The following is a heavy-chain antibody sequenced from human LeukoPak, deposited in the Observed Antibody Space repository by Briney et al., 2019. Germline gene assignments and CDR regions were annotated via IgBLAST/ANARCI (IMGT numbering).Heavy chain of an antibody. CDR2: IGGSGGST. CDR1: RFTFTSYA. V-gene: IGHV3-23*01. J-gene: IGHJ4*02. CDR3: AKVGAVAAFPRDFDY. D-gene: IGHD6-19*01. Sequence: PGGSLRLSCAASRFTFTSYAMSWVRQAPGKGLEWVSAIGGSGGSTYYADPVKGRFTISRDNSKNTLYLQMNSLRAEDTAVYYCAKVGAVAAFPRDFDYWGQGTLVTVSS.